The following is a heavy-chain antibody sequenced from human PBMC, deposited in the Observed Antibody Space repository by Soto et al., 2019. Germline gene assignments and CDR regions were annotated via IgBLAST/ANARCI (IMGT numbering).Heavy chain of an antibody. CDR3: ARDQPIRYDSSGYYWSY. V-gene: IGHV1-69*13. D-gene: IGHD3-22*01. J-gene: IGHJ4*02. CDR1: GGTFSSYA. CDR2: IIPIFGTA. Sequence: SVKVSCKASGGTFSSYAISWVRQAPGQGLEWMGGIIPIFGTANYAQKFQGRVTITSDESTSTAYMELSSLRSEDTAVYYCARDQPIRYDSSGYYWSYWGQGTLVTVSS.